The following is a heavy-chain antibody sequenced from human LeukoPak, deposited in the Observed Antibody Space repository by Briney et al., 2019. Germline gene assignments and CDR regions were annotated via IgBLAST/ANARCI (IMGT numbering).Heavy chain of an antibody. V-gene: IGHV1-2*02. Sequence: ASVKVSCKASGYTFTGYYMHWVRQAPGQGLEWLGWINPNSGATNYAQKFQGRVTMTRDTSISTAYMELSRLTSDDTAVYYCARGYTYGYDYWGQGALVTVSS. CDR3: ARGYTYGYDY. D-gene: IGHD5-18*01. J-gene: IGHJ4*02. CDR1: GYTFTGYY. CDR2: INPNSGAT.